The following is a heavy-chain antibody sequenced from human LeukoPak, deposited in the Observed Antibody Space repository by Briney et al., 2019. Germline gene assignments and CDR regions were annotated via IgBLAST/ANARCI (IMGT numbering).Heavy chain of an antibody. D-gene: IGHD4-11*01. CDR3: ARLLGGTYSTYYFDY. CDR1: GYSFTSRW. Sequence: GESLQISCEGSGYSFTSRWIGWVRPMPGKGLEWMGIIFPYDFDTRYSPSFQGQVTISADKSISTAYLQWSSLKASDTAVYYCARLLGGTYSTYYFDYWGQGTLVTVSS. CDR2: IFPYDFDT. J-gene: IGHJ4*02. V-gene: IGHV5-51*01.